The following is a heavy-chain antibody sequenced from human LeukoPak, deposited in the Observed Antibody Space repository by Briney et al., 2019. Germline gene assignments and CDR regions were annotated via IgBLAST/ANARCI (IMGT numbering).Heavy chain of an antibody. V-gene: IGHV3-21*01. Sequence: PGGSLRLSCAASEFTFSTYSMNWVRQAPGKGLEWVSSISSVSTYIYYADSVKGRFTISRGNAKNSLYLQMNSLKAEDTAVYYCARDSHCSGGSCDVGAFDIWGQGTMVTVSS. CDR3: ARDSHCSGGSCDVGAFDI. CDR2: ISSVSTYI. CDR1: EFTFSTYS. J-gene: IGHJ3*02. D-gene: IGHD2-15*01.